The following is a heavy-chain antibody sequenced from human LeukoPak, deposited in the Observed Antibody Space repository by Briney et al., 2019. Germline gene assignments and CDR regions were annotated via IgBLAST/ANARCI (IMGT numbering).Heavy chain of an antibody. CDR1: GGTFSSYA. CDR3: ARALHNFGVVITYYFDY. CDR2: IIPIFGTA. D-gene: IGHD3-3*01. Sequence: SVKVSCKASGGTFSSYAISWVRQAPGQGLEWMGGIIPIFGTANYAQKFQGRVTITADESTSTAYMELSSLRSEDTAVYYCARALHNFGVVITYYFDYWGQGTLVTVSS. V-gene: IGHV1-69*13. J-gene: IGHJ4*02.